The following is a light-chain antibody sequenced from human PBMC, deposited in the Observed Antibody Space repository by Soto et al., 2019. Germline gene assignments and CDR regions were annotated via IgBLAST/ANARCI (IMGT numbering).Light chain of an antibody. CDR3: QQSYSSPGT. CDR1: QSISRY. CDR2: AAS. Sequence: DNQMTQSPSSLSASVGDRVTITCRASQSISRYLNWYQLKPGKAPKLLIYAASSLQSGVPSRFTGSGSGTDFTLTISSLQPEDIATYYCQQSYSSPGTFGRGTKVEIK. V-gene: IGKV1-39*01. J-gene: IGKJ1*01.